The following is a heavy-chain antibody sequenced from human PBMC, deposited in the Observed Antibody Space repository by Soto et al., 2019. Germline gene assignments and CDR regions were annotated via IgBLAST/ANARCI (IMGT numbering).Heavy chain of an antibody. D-gene: IGHD3-16*02. Sequence: SETLSLTCTVSGDSISNGDYYWSWIRQPPGRGLEWIGYIDSSGSTYYNPSLKSRLTMSVDMSKNQFSLRLTSVTAADTAVYYCASRYLYWGQRLLVTVSS. CDR1: GDSISNGDYY. CDR3: ASRYLY. J-gene: IGHJ4*02. CDR2: IDSSGST. V-gene: IGHV4-30-4*01.